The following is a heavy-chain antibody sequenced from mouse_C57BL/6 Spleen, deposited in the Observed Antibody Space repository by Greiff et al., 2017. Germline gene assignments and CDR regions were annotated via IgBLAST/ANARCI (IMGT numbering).Heavy chain of an antibody. D-gene: IGHD2-5*01. J-gene: IGHJ3*01. CDR1: GYTFTDYN. CDR3: ARSYYSNSFAY. V-gene: IGHV1-18*01. Sequence: VQLKESGPELVKPGASVKIPCKASGYTFTDYNMDWVKQSHGKSLEWIGDINPNNGGTIYNQKFKGKATLTVDKSSSTAYMELRILTSEDTAVYYCARSYYSNSFAYWGRGTLVTVSA. CDR2: INPNNGGT.